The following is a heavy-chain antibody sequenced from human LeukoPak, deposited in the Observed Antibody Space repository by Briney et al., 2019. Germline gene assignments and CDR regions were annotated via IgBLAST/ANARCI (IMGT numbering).Heavy chain of an antibody. D-gene: IGHD5-18*01. CDR3: ARVEYIYGYGS. CDR1: GFTFSDYY. V-gene: IGHV3-11*01. Sequence: GGSLRLSCAASGFTFSDYYMSWIRQAPGKGLEWVSYISSSGSTICYADSVKGRFTISRDNGKNTLSLQMNSLRAEDTAVYYCARVEYIYGYGSWGQGTLVTVSS. CDR2: ISSSGSTI. J-gene: IGHJ5*02.